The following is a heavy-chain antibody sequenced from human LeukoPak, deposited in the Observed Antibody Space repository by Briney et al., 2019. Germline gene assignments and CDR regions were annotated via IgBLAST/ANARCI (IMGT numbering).Heavy chain of an antibody. CDR1: GGSFSGYY. V-gene: IGHV4-34*01. CDR3: ARHGRQWLVLFFDY. J-gene: IGHJ4*02. Sequence: SETLSLTCAVYGGSFSGYYWSWIRQPPGKGLEWIGEINHSGSTNYNPSLKSRVTISVDTSKNQFSLKLSSVTAADTAVYYCARHGRQWLVLFFDYWGQGTLVTVSS. D-gene: IGHD6-19*01. CDR2: INHSGST.